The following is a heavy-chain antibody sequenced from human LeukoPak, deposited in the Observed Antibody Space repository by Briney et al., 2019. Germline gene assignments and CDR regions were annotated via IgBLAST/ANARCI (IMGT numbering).Heavy chain of an antibody. Sequence: PSETLPLTCAVYGGSFSGYYWSWIRQPPGKGLEWIGYIYYSGSTNYNPSLKSRVTISADTSKNQLSLKLRSVTAADTAVYYCAREDSGTYPGAVFYYWGQGTLVTVSS. D-gene: IGHD1-26*01. CDR2: IYYSGST. CDR3: AREDSGTYPGAVFYY. CDR1: GGSFSGYY. V-gene: IGHV4-59*01. J-gene: IGHJ4*02.